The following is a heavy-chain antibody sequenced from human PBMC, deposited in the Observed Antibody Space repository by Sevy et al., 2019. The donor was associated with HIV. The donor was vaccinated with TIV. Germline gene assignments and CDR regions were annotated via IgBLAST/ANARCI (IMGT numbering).Heavy chain of an antibody. V-gene: IGHV3-53*01. CDR3: ARLNVYYYDDDGYYTTGNAFDI. CDR2: IYSGDKT. D-gene: IGHD3-22*01. Sequence: GSLRLSCAASGFSVSDTYMSWVRQAPGKGLEWVSVIYSGDKTYHADSVRGRFTISRDSSKNTIYLQLNSLRTEDTAVYYCARLNVYYYDDDGYYTTGNAFDIWGQGTMVTVSS. J-gene: IGHJ3*02. CDR1: GFSVSDTY.